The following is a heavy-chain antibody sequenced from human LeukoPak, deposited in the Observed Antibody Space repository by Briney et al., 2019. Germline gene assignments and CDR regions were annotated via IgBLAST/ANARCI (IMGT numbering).Heavy chain of an antibody. CDR1: GFTFSSYG. CDR3: AKTSKYYYDSSGYYDY. V-gene: IGHV3-30*18. D-gene: IGHD3-22*01. CDR2: ISYDGSNK. Sequence: GRSLRLSCAASGFTFSSYGMHWVRQAPAKGLEWVAVISYDGSNKYYADSVKGRFTISRDNSKNTLYLQMNSLRAEDTAVYYCAKTSKYYYDSSGYYDYWGQGTLVTVSS. J-gene: IGHJ4*02.